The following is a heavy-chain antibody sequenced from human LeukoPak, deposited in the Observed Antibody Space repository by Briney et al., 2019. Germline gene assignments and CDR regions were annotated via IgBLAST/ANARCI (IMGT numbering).Heavy chain of an antibody. CDR3: ARESAAVGAFDI. J-gene: IGHJ3*02. CDR2: IIPIFGTA. Sequence: SVKVSCKASGDTFIRYGITWVRQAPGQGLEWMGGIIPIFGTANYAQKFQGRVTITADKSTSTAYMELSSLRSEDTAVYYCARESAAVGAFDIWGQGTMVTVSS. V-gene: IGHV1-69*06. D-gene: IGHD6-25*01. CDR1: GDTFIRYG.